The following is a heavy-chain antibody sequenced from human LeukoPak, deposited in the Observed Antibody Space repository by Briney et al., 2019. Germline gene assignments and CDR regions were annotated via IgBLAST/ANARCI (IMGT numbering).Heavy chain of an antibody. J-gene: IGHJ6*03. Sequence: GGSLRLSCAASGFSFGSYWMSWVRQAPGKGLEWVANIKQDGSEKYYVDSVKGRFTISRDNAKNSLYLQMNSLRAEDTAVYFCARAGGYSYGYYCHYYYMDVWGKGTTVTVSS. CDR1: GFSFGSYW. CDR2: IKQDGSEK. D-gene: IGHD5-18*01. V-gene: IGHV3-7*01. CDR3: ARAGGYSYGYYCHYYYMDV.